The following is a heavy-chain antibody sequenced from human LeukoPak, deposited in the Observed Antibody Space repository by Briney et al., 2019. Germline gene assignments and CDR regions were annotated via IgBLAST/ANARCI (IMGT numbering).Heavy chain of an antibody. J-gene: IGHJ4*02. Sequence: GGSLRLSCAASGFSFSSYEMNWVRQAPGKGLEWVSYISSSGRTMYYADSVKGRFTLSRDNAKNSLYLQMNSLRAEDTAVYYCAHQRSGWRYYFDYWGQGTLVTVSS. CDR2: ISSSGRTM. CDR3: AHQRSGWRYYFDY. D-gene: IGHD6-19*01. CDR1: GFSFSSYE. V-gene: IGHV3-48*03.